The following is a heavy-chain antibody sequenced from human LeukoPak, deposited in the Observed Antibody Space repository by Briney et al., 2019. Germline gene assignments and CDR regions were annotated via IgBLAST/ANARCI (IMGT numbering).Heavy chain of an antibody. V-gene: IGHV3-23*01. D-gene: IGHD4-11*01. CDR1: GFTFSSYA. CDR3: AKSSRMTTVTTLDY. CDR2: ISGSGGST. J-gene: IGHJ4*02. Sequence: GGSLRLSCAASGFTFSSYAMTWVRQAPGKGLEWVSVISGSGGSTYYADSVKGRFTISRDNSKNTLYLQMNSLRAEDTAVYYCAKSSRMTTVTTLDYWGQGTLVAGSS.